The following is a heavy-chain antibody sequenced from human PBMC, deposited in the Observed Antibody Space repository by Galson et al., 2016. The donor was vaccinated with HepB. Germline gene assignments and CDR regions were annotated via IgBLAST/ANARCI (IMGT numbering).Heavy chain of an antibody. V-gene: IGHV4-4*09. CDR3: ASHPDYGDY. CDR1: GVSIGTHY. CDR2: IYSDGTT. J-gene: IGHJ4*01. Sequence: SETLSLTCTVSGVSIGTHYWSWFRQSPGKRMEWLGYIYSDGTTTYSPSLKSRISISVDTATRRLSLTVRSVTAADTAVYSCASHPDYGDYWGQGTLVTVSS.